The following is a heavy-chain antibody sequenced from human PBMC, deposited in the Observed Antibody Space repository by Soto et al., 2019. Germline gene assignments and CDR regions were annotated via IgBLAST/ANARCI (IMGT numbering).Heavy chain of an antibody. CDR2: ISAYKGNT. J-gene: IGHJ4*02. Sequence: QVQLVQSGAEVKKPGASVKVSCKASGYTFTSYGISWVRQAPGQGLEWMGWISAYKGNTHYAQKLQGRVTMTTDTSTSTAYLELRSLRADDTAVYYRARSIWTNGGCLYLDYMRRGTLVTVST. CDR3: ARSIWTNGGCLYLDY. CDR1: GYTFTSYG. D-gene: IGHD2-8*01. V-gene: IGHV1-18*04.